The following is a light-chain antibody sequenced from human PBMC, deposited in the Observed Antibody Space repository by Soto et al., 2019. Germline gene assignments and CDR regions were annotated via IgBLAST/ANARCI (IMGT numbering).Light chain of an antibody. Sequence: QAVVTQPRSVSGSPGQSVTISCTGTSSDVGYYNYVSWYQQHPGKAPKLMIYDVSKRPSGVPDRFSGSKSGNTASLTISGLQAEDEADYYCFSYAGSYTLVFGGGTKVTVL. CDR1: SSDVGYYNY. J-gene: IGLJ2*01. CDR3: FSYAGSYTLV. V-gene: IGLV2-11*01. CDR2: DVS.